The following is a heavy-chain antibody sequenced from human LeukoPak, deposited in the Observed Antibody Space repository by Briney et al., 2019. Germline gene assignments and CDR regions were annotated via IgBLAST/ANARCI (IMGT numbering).Heavy chain of an antibody. CDR3: ARDKGYSGYDPFDY. D-gene: IGHD5-12*01. Sequence: GGSLRLSCAASGFTFNSYTMHWVRQAPGKGLEWVAVISYDGSNKYYADSVKGRFTISRDNAKNSLYLQMNSLRAEDTAVYYCARDKGYSGYDPFDYWGQGTLVTVSS. CDR1: GFTFNSYT. CDR2: ISYDGSNK. J-gene: IGHJ4*02. V-gene: IGHV3-30-3*01.